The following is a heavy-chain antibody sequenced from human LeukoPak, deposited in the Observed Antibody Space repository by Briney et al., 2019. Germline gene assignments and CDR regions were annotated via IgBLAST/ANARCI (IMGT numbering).Heavy chain of an antibody. CDR2: INHSGST. CDR1: GGSFSGYY. Sequence: SGTLSLTCAVYGGSFSGYYWSWIRQPPGKGLEWIGEINHSGSTNYNPSLKSRVTISVDTSKNQFSLKLSSVTAADTAVYYCARGRYYYDHYFDYWGQGTLVTVSS. CDR3: ARGRYYYDHYFDY. V-gene: IGHV4-34*01. D-gene: IGHD3-22*01. J-gene: IGHJ4*02.